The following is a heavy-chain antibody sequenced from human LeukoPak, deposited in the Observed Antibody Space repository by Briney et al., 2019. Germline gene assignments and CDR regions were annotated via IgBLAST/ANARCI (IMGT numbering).Heavy chain of an antibody. J-gene: IGHJ6*03. CDR3: ARVGGSWSRLDYYYMDV. CDR1: GFSFSDYW. Sequence: GGSLRLSCVASGFSFSDYWVTWVRQAPGKGLEWVANIKQDGSEKYYVDSVKGRFTISRDNAKNSLYLQMNSLRAEDTAVYYCARVGGSWSRLDYYYMDVWGKGTTVTVSS. D-gene: IGHD6-13*01. V-gene: IGHV3-7*01. CDR2: IKQDGSEK.